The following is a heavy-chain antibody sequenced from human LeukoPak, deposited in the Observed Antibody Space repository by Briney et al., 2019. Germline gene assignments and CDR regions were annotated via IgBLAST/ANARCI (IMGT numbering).Heavy chain of an antibody. V-gene: IGHV1-2*02. CDR1: GYTFSGYY. CDR3: ARDLVEQWLPGRYYYYYMDV. CDR2: INPNSGGT. D-gene: IGHD6-19*01. Sequence: GASVKVSCKASGYTFSGYYMHWVRQAPGQGLEWMGWINPNSGGTNYAQKFRGRVTMTRDTSVSTAYMELRRLRSDDTAVYYCARDLVEQWLPGRYYYYYMDVWGKGTTVTISS. J-gene: IGHJ6*03.